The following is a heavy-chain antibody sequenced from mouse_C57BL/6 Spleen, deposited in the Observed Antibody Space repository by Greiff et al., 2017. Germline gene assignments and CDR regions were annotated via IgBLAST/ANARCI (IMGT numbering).Heavy chain of an antibody. CDR2: IHPNSGST. CDR1: GYTFTSYW. Sequence: QVQLQQPGAELVKPGASVKLSCKASGYTFTSYWMHWVKQRPGQGLEWIGMIHPNSGSTNYNEKFKSKATLTVDKSSSSAYMQLSILTSEDSAVYYCARSSSKGYAMDYWGQGTSVTVSS. CDR3: ARSSSKGYAMDY. V-gene: IGHV1-64*01. J-gene: IGHJ4*01. D-gene: IGHD1-1*01.